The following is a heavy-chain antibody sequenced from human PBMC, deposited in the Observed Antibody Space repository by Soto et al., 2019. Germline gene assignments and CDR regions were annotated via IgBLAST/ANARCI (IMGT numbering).Heavy chain of an antibody. CDR3: ARDRDTYGHGFFDS. D-gene: IGHD5-18*01. CDR1: GFIFGDFY. CDR2: ISTSSSYT. J-gene: IGHJ4*02. Sequence: GSLRLSCAASGFIFGDFYMTWIRQAPGKGLEWVSEISTSSSYTNYADSVKGRLTVSRENANNTLYLEMNSLRAEDTAVYFCARDRDTYGHGFFDSWGQGALVTVSS. V-gene: IGHV3-11*05.